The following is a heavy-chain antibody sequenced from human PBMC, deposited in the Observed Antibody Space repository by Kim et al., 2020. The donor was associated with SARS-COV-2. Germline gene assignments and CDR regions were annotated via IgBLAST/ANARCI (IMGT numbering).Heavy chain of an antibody. CDR1: GFTFKTYW. D-gene: IGHD5-12*01. J-gene: IGHJ4*02. V-gene: IGHV3-7*03. CDR2: IKEDGTKK. Sequence: GGSPRLSCAASGFTFKTYWMTWVRQAPGKGLEWVGNIKEDGTKKYYKDSVEGRFTISRDNAKNSLYLQINRLRAEDTAVYYCARDSPGYGGYDWWGQGTLVTVSS. CDR3: ARDSPGYGGYDW.